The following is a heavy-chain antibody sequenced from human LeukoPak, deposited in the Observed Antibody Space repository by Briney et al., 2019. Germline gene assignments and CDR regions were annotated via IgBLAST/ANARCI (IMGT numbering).Heavy chain of an antibody. CDR1: GFTFSSYG. V-gene: IGHV3-23*01. J-gene: IGHJ4*02. D-gene: IGHD2-2*01. Sequence: HPGGSLRLSCAASGFTFSSYGMSWVRQAPGKGLEWVSAISGSGGSTYYADSVKGRFTISRDNSKNTLYLQMNSLRAEDTAVYYCAKAHAWLGTSCPDYWGQGTLVTVSS. CDR2: ISGSGGST. CDR3: AKAHAWLGTSCPDY.